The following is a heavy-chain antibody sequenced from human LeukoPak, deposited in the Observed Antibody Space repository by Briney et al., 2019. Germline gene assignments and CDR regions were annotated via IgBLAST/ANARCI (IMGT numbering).Heavy chain of an antibody. D-gene: IGHD1-1*01. V-gene: IGHV1-2*02. Sequence: ASVKVSCKASGYTFTGYYMHWVRQAPGQGLAWMGWVNPNTGGTYYAQRFQGRVTMTRDTSISTAYMELRSLKSDDTAVYYCARDGHPYNWNDFDYWGQGTLVTVSS. CDR3: ARDGHPYNWNDFDY. CDR2: VNPNTGGT. CDR1: GYTFTGYY. J-gene: IGHJ4*01.